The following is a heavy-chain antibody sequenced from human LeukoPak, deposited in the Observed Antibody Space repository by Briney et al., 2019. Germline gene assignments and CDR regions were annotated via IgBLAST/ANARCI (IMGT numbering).Heavy chain of an antibody. J-gene: IGHJ4*02. CDR1: GFSVRGYW. D-gene: IGHD6-13*01. V-gene: IGHV3-7*01. CDR2: IKQDGSEK. CDR3: AREWQGGIAAAGTRIEGDY. Sequence: GGSLRLSCAVSGFSVRGYWMTWVRQAPGKGLEWVANIKQDGSEKNYVDSVKGRFTISRDNAENSLFLQMNSLRVEDTAVYYCAREWQGGIAAAGTRIEGDYWGQGTLVAVSS.